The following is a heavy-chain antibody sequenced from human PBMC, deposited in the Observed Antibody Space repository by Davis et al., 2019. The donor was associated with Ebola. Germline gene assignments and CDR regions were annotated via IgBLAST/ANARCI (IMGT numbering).Heavy chain of an antibody. CDR3: ARVTIFGFGMDV. J-gene: IGHJ6*02. CDR2: IYYSGST. Sequence: MPSETLSLTCTVSGGSISSGGYYWSWIRQHPGKGLEWIGYIYYSGSTYYNPSLKSRVTISVDTSKNQFSLKLSSVTAADTAVYYCARVTIFGFGMDVWGQGTTVTVSS. D-gene: IGHD3-3*01. V-gene: IGHV4-61*08. CDR1: GGSISSGGYY.